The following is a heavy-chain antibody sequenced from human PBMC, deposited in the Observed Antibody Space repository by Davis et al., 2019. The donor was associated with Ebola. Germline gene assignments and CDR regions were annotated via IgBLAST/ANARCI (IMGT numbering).Heavy chain of an antibody. CDR2: IIPVSGVP. CDR1: GGTFSSYA. D-gene: IGHD2-15*01. Sequence: SVKVSCKASGGTFSSYAISWVRQAPGQGLDWMGGIIPVSGVPKYAQDFQGRVTITADESTSTAYMELSSLRSEDTAIYYCAKAYTVVVARATMGISLDPWGQGTLVTVSS. V-gene: IGHV1-69*13. J-gene: IGHJ5*02. CDR3: AKAYTVVVARATMGISLDP.